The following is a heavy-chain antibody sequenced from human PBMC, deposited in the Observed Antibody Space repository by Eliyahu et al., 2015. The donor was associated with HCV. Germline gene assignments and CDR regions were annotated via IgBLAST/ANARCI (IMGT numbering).Heavy chain of an antibody. V-gene: IGHV3-9*01. D-gene: IGHD3-3*01. Sequence: EVQLVESGGGLVQPGRSLRLSCAASGFXFVDYAMHWVRPGPGKGLEWVSGISWNSGSIGYADSVKGRFTISRDNAKNSLYLQMNSLRAEDTALYYCAKDLHLRWTASGYFDYWGQGTLVTVSS. CDR1: GFXFVDYA. CDR3: AKDLHLRWTASGYFDY. CDR2: ISWNSGSI. J-gene: IGHJ4*02.